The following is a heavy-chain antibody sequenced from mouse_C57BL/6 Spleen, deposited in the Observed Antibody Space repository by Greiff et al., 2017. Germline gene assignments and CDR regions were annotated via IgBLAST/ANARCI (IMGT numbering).Heavy chain of an antibody. J-gene: IGHJ3*01. V-gene: IGHV1-69*01. CDR1: GYTFTSYW. Sequence: QVQLQQPGAELVMPGASVKLSCKASGYTFTSYWMHWVKQRPGQGLEWIGEIDPSDSYTNYNQKFKGKSTLTVDKSSSTAYMQLSSLTSEDSAVYYGARGYTKGFAYWGQGTLVTVSA. CDR2: IDPSDSYT. CDR3: ARGYTKGFAY. D-gene: IGHD5-1-1*01.